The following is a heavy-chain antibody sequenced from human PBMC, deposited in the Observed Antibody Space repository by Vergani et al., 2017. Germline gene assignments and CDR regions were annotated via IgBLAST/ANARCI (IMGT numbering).Heavy chain of an antibody. CDR3: ARVLSRYNWNGVSWFDP. CDR1: GGSISSYY. J-gene: IGHJ5*02. V-gene: IGHV4-59*01. CDR2: IYYSGST. Sequence: QVQLQESGPGLVKPSETLSLTCTVSGGSISSYYWSWIRQPPGKGLEWIGYIYYSGSTNYNPSLKSRVTISVDTSKNQFSLKLSSVTAADTAVYYCARVLSRYNWNGVSWFDPWGQGTLVTVSS. D-gene: IGHD1-20*01.